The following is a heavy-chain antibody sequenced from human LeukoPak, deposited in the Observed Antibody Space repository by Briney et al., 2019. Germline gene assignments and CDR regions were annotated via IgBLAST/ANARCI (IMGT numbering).Heavy chain of an antibody. V-gene: IGHV4-4*02. CDR1: GGSIRSSNW. J-gene: IGHJ4*02. CDR3: ARDLRFGELSIRYFDC. CDR2: IYHSGST. Sequence: PSETLSLTCAVSGGSIRSSNWWSWVRQPPGKGLEWIGEIYHSGSTNYNPSLKSRVTISVDKSKNQFSLKLSSVTAADTAVYYCARDLRFGELSIRYFDCWGQRSLVTVSS. D-gene: IGHD3-10*01.